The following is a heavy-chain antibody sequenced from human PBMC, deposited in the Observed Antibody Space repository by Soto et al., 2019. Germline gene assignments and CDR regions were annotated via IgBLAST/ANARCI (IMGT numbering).Heavy chain of an antibody. CDR1: GGTFSSYA. CDR3: ARSVVYTAMVAFFAY. CDR2: IIPIFGTA. Sequence: QVQLVQSGAEVKKPGSSVKVSCKASGGTFSSYAISWVRQAPGQGLEWMGGIIPIFGTANYAQKFQGRVRITADESXXTAYMELSSLRSEDTAVYYCARSVVYTAMVAFFAYWGQGTLVTVSS. V-gene: IGHV1-69*12. D-gene: IGHD5-18*01. J-gene: IGHJ4*02.